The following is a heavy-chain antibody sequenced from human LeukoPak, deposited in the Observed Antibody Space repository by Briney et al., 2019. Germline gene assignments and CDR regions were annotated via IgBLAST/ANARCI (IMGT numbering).Heavy chain of an antibody. CDR2: INPISGDT. J-gene: IGHJ6*02. D-gene: IGHD3-10*01. CDR1: GYSFTSYD. V-gene: IGHV1-8*01. CDR3: ARDFFASGSDGAFYSCLDV. Sequence: ASVKVSCKASGYSFTSYDINWMRQAPGGGLEWMGWINPISGDTGYAQKFRGRVTMTRDTSISAAYMELRTLTSDDTAIYYCARDFFASGSDGAFYSCLDVWGQGTTVTVSS.